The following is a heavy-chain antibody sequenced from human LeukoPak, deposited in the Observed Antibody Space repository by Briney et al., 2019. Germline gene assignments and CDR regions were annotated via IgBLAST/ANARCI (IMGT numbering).Heavy chain of an antibody. CDR2: ISAYNGNT. CDR1: GYTFTTYG. Sequence: ASVKVSCKASGYTFTTYGITWVRQAPGQGLEWMGWISAYNGNTNYAQKLQGRVTMTTDTSTSTAYMELRSLRSDDTAVYYCARASVIAAEDPGDYWGQGTLVTVSS. D-gene: IGHD6-13*01. V-gene: IGHV1-18*01. CDR3: ARASVIAAEDPGDY. J-gene: IGHJ4*02.